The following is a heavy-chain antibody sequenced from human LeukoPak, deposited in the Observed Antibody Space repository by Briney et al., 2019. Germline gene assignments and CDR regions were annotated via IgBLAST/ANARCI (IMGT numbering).Heavy chain of an antibody. J-gene: IGHJ4*02. V-gene: IGHV1-8*01. Sequence: GASVKVSCKASGYTFTSYDINWVRQATGQGLEWMGWMNPSSGNAVYAQKFQGRVTMTRNTSITTAYMELTSLRSEDTAMYYCARGQSQFDYWGQGTLVTVSS. CDR1: GYTFTSYD. CDR3: ARGQSQFDY. CDR2: MNPSSGNA.